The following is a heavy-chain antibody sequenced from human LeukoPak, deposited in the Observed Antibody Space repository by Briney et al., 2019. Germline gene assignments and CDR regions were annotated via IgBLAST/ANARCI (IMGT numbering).Heavy chain of an antibody. CDR1: RFSFSSYE. CDR3: AKSRRGSGGLFDY. J-gene: IGHJ4*02. Sequence: SGGSLRLSCAASRFSFSSYEMNWVRQAPGKGLEWVSYISSSGSTTYYADSVKGRFTFSRDNAKNSLYLQMNSLRAEDMALYYCAKSRRGSGGLFDYWGQGTLVTVSS. V-gene: IGHV3-48*03. CDR2: ISSSGSTT. D-gene: IGHD6-19*01.